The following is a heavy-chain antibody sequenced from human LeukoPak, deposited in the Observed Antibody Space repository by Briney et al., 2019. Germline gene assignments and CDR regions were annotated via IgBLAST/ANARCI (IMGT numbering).Heavy chain of an antibody. CDR2: ISSSGSTI. CDR3: ARESVATGDFDY. J-gene: IGHJ4*02. CDR1: GFTFSDYY. D-gene: IGHD6-13*01. V-gene: IGHV3-11*04. Sequence: PGGSLRLSCAASGFTFSDYYMSWIRQAPGKGLEWVSYISSSGSTIYYADSVKGRFTISRDTSKNTLYLQMNSLRAEDTAIYYCARESVATGDFDYWGQGTLVTVSS.